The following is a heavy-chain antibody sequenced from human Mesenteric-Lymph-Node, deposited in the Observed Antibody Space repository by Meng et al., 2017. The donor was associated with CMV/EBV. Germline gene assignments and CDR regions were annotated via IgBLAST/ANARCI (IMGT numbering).Heavy chain of an antibody. V-gene: IGHV1-46*01. CDR1: GYTFTSYY. CDR3: ARGAVLRFLEWFGFDP. D-gene: IGHD3-3*01. CDR2: INPSGGST. J-gene: IGHJ5*02. Sequence: SGYTFTSYYMHWVRQAPGQGLEWMGIINPSGGSTSYAQKFQGRVTMTRDTSISTAYMELSRLRSDDTAVYYCARGAVLRFLEWFGFDPWGQGTLVTVSS.